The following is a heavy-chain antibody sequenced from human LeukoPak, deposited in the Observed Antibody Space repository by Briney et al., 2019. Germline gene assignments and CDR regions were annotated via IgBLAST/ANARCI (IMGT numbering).Heavy chain of an antibody. CDR1: GFTFSSYS. Sequence: GGSLRLSCAASGFTFSSYSMNWVRQAPGKGLEWVSYISSSSSTIYYADSVKGRFTISRDNAKNSLYLQMNSLRAEDTAVYYCARDKGYGDYSPTYYFDYWGQGTLVTVSS. V-gene: IGHV3-48*04. CDR2: ISSSSSTI. J-gene: IGHJ4*02. D-gene: IGHD4-17*01. CDR3: ARDKGYGDYSPTYYFDY.